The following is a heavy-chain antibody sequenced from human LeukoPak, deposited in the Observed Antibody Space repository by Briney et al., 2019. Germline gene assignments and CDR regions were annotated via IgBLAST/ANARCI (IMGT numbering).Heavy chain of an antibody. CDR2: ISSSSTYI. CDR1: GFTFTSYS. Sequence: GGSLRLSCAASGFTFTSYSMNWVRQAPGRGLEWVSSISSSSTYIYYADSVKGRFTISRDNAKNSLYLQMNSLRGEDTAVYYCARIYDSSGYFNDYWGQGTLVTVSS. J-gene: IGHJ4*02. D-gene: IGHD3-22*01. V-gene: IGHV3-21*01. CDR3: ARIYDSSGYFNDY.